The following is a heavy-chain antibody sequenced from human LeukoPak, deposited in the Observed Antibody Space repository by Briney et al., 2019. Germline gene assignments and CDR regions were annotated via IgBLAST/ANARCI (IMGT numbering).Heavy chain of an antibody. V-gene: IGHV3-7*01. CDR1: GFTFSNYW. Sequence: GGSLRLSCAASGFTFSNYWMSWVRQAPGKGLEWVANIKEDGSEKYYVDSVKGRFTMSRDNAKNSLYLQMNSLRAEDTAVYYCAREAGTGDYWGQGTLVTVSS. D-gene: IGHD6-19*01. J-gene: IGHJ4*02. CDR3: AREAGTGDY. CDR2: IKEDGSEK.